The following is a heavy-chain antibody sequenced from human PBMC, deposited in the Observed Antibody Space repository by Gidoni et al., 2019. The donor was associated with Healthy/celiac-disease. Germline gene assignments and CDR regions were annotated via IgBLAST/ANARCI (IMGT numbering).Heavy chain of an antibody. CDR3: ARRGWAVAFDI. Sequence: QVQLVESGGGVVQPGRSLRPSCAASGFTFSSYGMHWVRQAPGKGLEWVAVIWYDGSNKYYADSVKGRFTISRDNSKNTLYLQMNSLRAEDTAVYYCARRGWAVAFDIWGQGTMVTVSS. V-gene: IGHV3-33*01. CDR2: IWYDGSNK. D-gene: IGHD1-26*01. J-gene: IGHJ3*02. CDR1: GFTFSSYG.